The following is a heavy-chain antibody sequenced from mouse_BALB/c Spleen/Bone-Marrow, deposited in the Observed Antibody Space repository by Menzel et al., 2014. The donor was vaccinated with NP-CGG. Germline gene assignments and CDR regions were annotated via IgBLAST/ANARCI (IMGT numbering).Heavy chain of an antibody. J-gene: IGHJ4*01. V-gene: IGHV1-69*01. CDR1: GYTFTDNW. D-gene: IGHD2-4*01. CDR2: IDTSDSYT. Sequence: QVQLQQPGAELGMPGASVKMSCKAPGYTFTDNWMYWVKQRPGQGLEWIGAIDTSDSYTNFNQKFMGKASLTVDASSSTAYMQVSSLTSDDSAVYYCARGGHDFSLDYWGQGTSVTVSS. CDR3: ARGGHDFSLDY.